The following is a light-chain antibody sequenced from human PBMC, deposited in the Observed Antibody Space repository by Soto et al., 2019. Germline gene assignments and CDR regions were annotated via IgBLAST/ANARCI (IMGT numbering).Light chain of an antibody. V-gene: IGKV3-11*01. Sequence: EIVLTQSPATLSLSPGERATLSCRASRSVGSYLAWFQQRPGQAPRLLIHAASNRAPGIPARFTGSGSETDFTLTISSLEPEDYAVYYCQQRDNWPFTFGPGTTVDIK. J-gene: IGKJ3*01. CDR1: RSVGSY. CDR3: QQRDNWPFT. CDR2: AAS.